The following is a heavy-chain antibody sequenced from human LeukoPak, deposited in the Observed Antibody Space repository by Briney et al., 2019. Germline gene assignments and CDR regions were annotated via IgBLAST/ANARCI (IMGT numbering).Heavy chain of an antibody. CDR2: INPSGGST. CDR1: GHTFTSYY. V-gene: IGHV1-46*01. D-gene: IGHD6-19*01. CDR3: ARFLSANKPLKAVALGWFDP. J-gene: IGHJ5*02. Sequence: VKVSCKASGHTFTSYYMHWVRQAPGQGLEWMGIINPSGGSTSYAQKFQGRVTMTRDTSTSTVYMELSSLRSDDTAVYYCARFLSANKPLKAVALGWFDPWGQGTLVTVSS.